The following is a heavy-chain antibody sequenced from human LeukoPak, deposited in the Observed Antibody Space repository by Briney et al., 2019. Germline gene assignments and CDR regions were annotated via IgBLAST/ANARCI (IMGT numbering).Heavy chain of an antibody. Sequence: GGSLRLSCAAAGFTFSRYSMNWVRQAPGKGLEWVSSISTSSSYIYYADSVKGRFTISRDNARNSLFLQLDSLRAEDTAVYYCARGPRTKWISSSSLDYWGQGTLVTVSS. CDR1: GFTFSRYS. CDR3: ARGPRTKWISSSSLDY. CDR2: ISTSSSYI. V-gene: IGHV3-21*01. D-gene: IGHD6-6*01. J-gene: IGHJ4*02.